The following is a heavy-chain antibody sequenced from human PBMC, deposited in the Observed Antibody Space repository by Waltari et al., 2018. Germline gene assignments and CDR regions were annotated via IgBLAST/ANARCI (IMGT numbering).Heavy chain of an antibody. D-gene: IGHD7-27*01. J-gene: IGHJ4*02. V-gene: IGHV3-21*01. CDR1: GFGFSSYS. CDR2: ISSSTTYI. CDR3: VSGGWGFYFDY. Sequence: EVQLVESGGGLVKPGGSLRLSCGASGFGFSSYSMNWVRQAPGKGLEWVSSISSSTTYIHHADSVKGRFTISRDNAKNSLYLQMNSLRVEDTAVYYCVSGGWGFYFDYWGQGTVVTVSS.